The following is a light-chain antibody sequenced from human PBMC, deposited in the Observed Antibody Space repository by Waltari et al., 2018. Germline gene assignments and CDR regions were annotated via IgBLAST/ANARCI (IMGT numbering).Light chain of an antibody. J-gene: IGKJ2*01. CDR2: GAS. V-gene: IGKV3-15*01. CDR3: HQYNSWPPYT. Sequence: EIVMTQSPDTLSVSPGERATLSCRASQNIGNNLAWYQQKPGQAPRLLIYGASSTASGIPDRFSGSGSGTECTLTISSLQAEDFAVYLCHQYNSWPPYTFGQGTKLEIK. CDR1: QNIGNN.